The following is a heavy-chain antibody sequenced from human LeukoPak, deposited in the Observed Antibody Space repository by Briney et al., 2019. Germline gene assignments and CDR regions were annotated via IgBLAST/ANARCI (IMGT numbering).Heavy chain of an antibody. CDR2: IKSKIGGATA. V-gene: IGHV3-15*01. CDR1: GITFSTAW. J-gene: IGHJ5*02. D-gene: IGHD3-10*01. Sequence: GGSLRLSCAASGITFSTAWMSWFRQAPGKGLEWVGRIKSKIGGATADYAAPAKDRFTISRDDSKNTLYLQMNSLKTEDTAVYYCATDRAWFDPWGQGTLVTVSS. CDR3: ATDRAWFDP.